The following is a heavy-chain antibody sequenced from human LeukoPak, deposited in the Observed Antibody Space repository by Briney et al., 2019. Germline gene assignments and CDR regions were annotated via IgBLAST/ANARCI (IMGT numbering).Heavy chain of an antibody. CDR1: GYSFTKNW. J-gene: IGHJ3*02. Sequence: GESLKISCKASGYSFTKNWIGWVRQKPGKGLGWMGIIYPNDSDARYSPSFQGQVTMSVDKSINTAYLQWSSLKASDTAMYFCARDLVVASTRLGAFDIWGQGTMVTVSS. D-gene: IGHD2-15*01. CDR3: ARDLVVASTRLGAFDI. V-gene: IGHV5-51*01. CDR2: IYPNDSDA.